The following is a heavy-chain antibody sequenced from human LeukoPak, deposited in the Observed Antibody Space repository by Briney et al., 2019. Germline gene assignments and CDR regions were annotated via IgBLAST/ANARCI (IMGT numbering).Heavy chain of an antibody. V-gene: IGHV4-4*07. CDR3: ARGLEWLLRNWFDP. Sequence: SETLSLTCTVSGGSISSYYWSWIRQPAGKGLEWIGRIYTSGSTNYNPSLKSRVTISVDTSKNQFSLKLSSVTAADTAVYYCARGLEWLLRNWFDPWGQGTLVTVSS. CDR1: GGSISSYY. J-gene: IGHJ5*02. D-gene: IGHD3-3*01. CDR2: IYTSGST.